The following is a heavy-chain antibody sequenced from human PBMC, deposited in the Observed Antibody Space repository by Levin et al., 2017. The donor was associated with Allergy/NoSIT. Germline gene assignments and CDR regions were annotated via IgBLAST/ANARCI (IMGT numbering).Heavy chain of an antibody. D-gene: IGHD2-2*01. J-gene: IGHJ4*01. V-gene: IGHV2-70*04. CDR1: GFSLSDSGMR. CDR3: ARSPGSCSSTTCNAALNFDY. Sequence: SGPTLVKPTQTLTLTCTFSGFSLSDSGMRVSWLRQPPGKALEWLARIDWDDDKFYSTSLETRLTISKDTSKNQVVLTMTNVGPVDTATYYCARSPGSCSSTTCNAALNFDYWGQGTPVTVSS. CDR2: IDWDDDK.